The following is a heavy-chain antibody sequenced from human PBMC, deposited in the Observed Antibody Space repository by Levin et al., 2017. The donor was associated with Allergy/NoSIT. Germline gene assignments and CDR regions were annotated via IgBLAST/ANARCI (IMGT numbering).Heavy chain of an antibody. CDR3: AREEVVPAASDWYFDL. CDR1: GFTFSSYA. Sequence: GESLKISCAASGFTFSSYAMHWVRQAPGKGLEWVAVISYDGSNKYYADSVKGRFTISRDNSKNTLYLQMNSLRAEDTAVYYCAREEVVPAASDWYFDLWGRGTLVTVSS. J-gene: IGHJ2*01. V-gene: IGHV3-30-3*01. D-gene: IGHD2-2*01. CDR2: ISYDGSNK.